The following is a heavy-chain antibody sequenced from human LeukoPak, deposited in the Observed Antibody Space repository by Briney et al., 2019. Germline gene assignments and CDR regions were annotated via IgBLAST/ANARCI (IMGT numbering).Heavy chain of an antibody. D-gene: IGHD3-10*01. CDR2: ISGSGGNT. CDR1: GFTFNSYA. CDR3: AKEGWFGSYNWFDL. V-gene: IGHV3-23*01. Sequence: GGSLRLSCAASGFTFNSYAMSWVRQAPGKGLEWVSSISGSGGNTYYADSVKGRFTISRDNSKNTLYLQMNSLRAEDTAVYYCAKEGWFGSYNWFDLWGQGTLVTVSS. J-gene: IGHJ5*02.